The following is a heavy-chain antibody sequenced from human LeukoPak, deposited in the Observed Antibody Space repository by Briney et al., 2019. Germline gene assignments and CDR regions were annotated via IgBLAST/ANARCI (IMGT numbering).Heavy chain of an antibody. V-gene: IGHV4-34*01. J-gene: IGHJ4*02. CDR2: INHSGST. Sequence: SETLSLTCAVYGGSFSGYYWSWIRQPPGEGLEWIGEINHSGSTNYNPSLKSRVTISVDTSKNQFSLKLSSVTAADTAVYYCARQPTRVRGVIVRPSHFDYWGQGTLVTVSS. CDR1: GGSFSGYY. CDR3: ARQPTRVRGVIVRPSHFDY. D-gene: IGHD3-10*01.